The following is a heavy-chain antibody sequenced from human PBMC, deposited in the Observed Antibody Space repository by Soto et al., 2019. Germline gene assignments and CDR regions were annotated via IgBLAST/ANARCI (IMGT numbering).Heavy chain of an antibody. V-gene: IGHV3-53*01. Sequence: GGSLRLSCAASGFTVSSNYMSWVRQAPGKGLEWVSVIYSGGSTYYADSVKGRFTISRDNSKNTLYLQMNSLRAEDTAVYYCARALSVYYYDSSGAGPFDYWGQGTLVTVSS. CDR3: ARALSVYYYDSSGAGPFDY. D-gene: IGHD3-22*01. CDR1: GFTVSSNY. J-gene: IGHJ4*02. CDR2: IYSGGST.